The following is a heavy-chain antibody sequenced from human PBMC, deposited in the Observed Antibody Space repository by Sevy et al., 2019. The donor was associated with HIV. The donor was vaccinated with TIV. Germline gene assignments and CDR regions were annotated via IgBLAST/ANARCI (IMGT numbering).Heavy chain of an antibody. V-gene: IGHV3-7*01. Sequence: GGSLRLSCAASGFSLNSYWLSWVRQAPGKGLEWVANIKQDGSGKYYVDSVKGRFTISRDNARNLLYLQMNSLRAEDTALYYYVRAIAADGSFWGQGTLVTVSS. CDR1: GFSLNSYW. J-gene: IGHJ4*02. CDR3: VRAIAADGSF. CDR2: IKQDGSGK. D-gene: IGHD6-13*01.